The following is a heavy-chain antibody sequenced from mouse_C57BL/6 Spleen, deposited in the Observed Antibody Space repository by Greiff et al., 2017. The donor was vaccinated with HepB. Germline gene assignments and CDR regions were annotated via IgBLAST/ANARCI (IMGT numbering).Heavy chain of an antibody. CDR3: ARGVTYYSNPARVDY. CDR1: GYSFTGYY. V-gene: IGHV1-42*01. D-gene: IGHD2-5*01. Sequence: VHVKQSGPELVKPGASVKISCKASGYSFTGYYMNWVKQSPEKSLEWIGEINPSTGGTTYNQKFKAKATLTVDKSSSTAYMQLKSLTSEDSAVYYCARGVTYYSNPARVDYWGQGTTLTVSS. CDR2: INPSTGGT. J-gene: IGHJ2*01.